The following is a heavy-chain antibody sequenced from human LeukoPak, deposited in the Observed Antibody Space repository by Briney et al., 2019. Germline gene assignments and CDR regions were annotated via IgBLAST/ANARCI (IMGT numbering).Heavy chain of an antibody. CDR1: GYSFTSYW. Sequence: RGESLKISCKGSGYSFTSYWISRVRQMPGKGLEWMGRIDPSDSYTNYSPSFQGHVTISADKSISTAYLQWSSLKASDTAMYYCARRRLGNYYFDYWGQGTLVTVSS. V-gene: IGHV5-10-1*01. CDR3: ARRRLGNYYFDY. D-gene: IGHD7-27*01. CDR2: IDPSDSYT. J-gene: IGHJ4*02.